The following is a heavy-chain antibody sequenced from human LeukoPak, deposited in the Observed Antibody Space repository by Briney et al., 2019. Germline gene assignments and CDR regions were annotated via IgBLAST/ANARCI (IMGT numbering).Heavy chain of an antibody. CDR2: ISYDGSNK. Sequence: GRSLRLSCAASGFTFSSYGMHWVRQAPGKGLERVAVISYDGSNKYYADSVKGRFTISRDNSKNTLYLQMNSLRAEDTAVYYCAKDADAFDIWGQGTMVTVSS. V-gene: IGHV3-30*18. J-gene: IGHJ3*02. CDR1: GFTFSSYG. CDR3: AKDADAFDI.